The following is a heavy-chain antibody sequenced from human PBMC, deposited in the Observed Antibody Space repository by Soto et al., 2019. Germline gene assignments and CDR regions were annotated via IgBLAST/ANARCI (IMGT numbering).Heavy chain of an antibody. CDR2: ITHSGST. V-gene: IGHV4-34*02. CDR1: GGSLRGYY. Sequence: QVQLQQWGAGLLKPSETLSLTCAVFGGSLRGYYWSWIRQTPGKGLEWIGEITHSGSTNYHPSLKSRVTISVGTSENQFSLKLSSVTAADTAVYYCARGGRDGDNWRFGPYYWGQGTLVTVSS. CDR3: ARGGRDGDNWRFGPYY. J-gene: IGHJ4*02. D-gene: IGHD3-16*01.